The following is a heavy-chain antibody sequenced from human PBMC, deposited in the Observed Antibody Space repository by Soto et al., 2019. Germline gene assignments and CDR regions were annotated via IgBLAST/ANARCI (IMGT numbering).Heavy chain of an antibody. CDR2: FDPEDGET. CDR3: ATTLAQNSGYTVGRHYYYYYYMDV. CDR1: GYTLTELS. Sequence: ASVKVSCKVSGYTLTELSMHWVRQAPGKGLEWMGGFDPEDGETIYAQKLQGRVTMTEDTSTDTAYMELSSLRSEDTAVYYCATTLAQNSGYTVGRHYYYYYYMDVWGKGTTVTVSS. J-gene: IGHJ6*03. D-gene: IGHD5-12*01. V-gene: IGHV1-24*01.